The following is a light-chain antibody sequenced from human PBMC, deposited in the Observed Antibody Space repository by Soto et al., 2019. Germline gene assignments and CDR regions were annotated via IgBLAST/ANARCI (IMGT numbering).Light chain of an antibody. V-gene: IGLV2-14*01. Sequence: QSVLTQPASVSGSPGQSITLSCTGTSSDVGGYNYVSWYQQHPGKAPKLMIYDVSNRPSGVSNRFSGSKSGNTASLTISGLRAEDEADYYCSSYTSSSTPHYVFGTGTKVTVL. CDR2: DVS. J-gene: IGLJ1*01. CDR3: SSYTSSSTPHYV. CDR1: SSDVGGYNY.